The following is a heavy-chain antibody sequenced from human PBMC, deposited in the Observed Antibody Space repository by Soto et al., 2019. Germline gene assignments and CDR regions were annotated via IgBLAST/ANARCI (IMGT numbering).Heavy chain of an antibody. CDR3: ARVGLRYFDWLSSNYYYYYMDV. CDR2: MNPNSGNT. CDR1: GYTFTSYD. J-gene: IGHJ6*03. D-gene: IGHD3-9*01. Sequence: ASVKVSCKASGYTFTSYDINWVRQATGQGLEWMGWMNPNSGNTGYAQKFQGRVTMTGNTSISTAYMELSSLRSEDTAVYYCARVGLRYFDWLSSNYYYYYMDVWGKGTTVTVSS. V-gene: IGHV1-8*01.